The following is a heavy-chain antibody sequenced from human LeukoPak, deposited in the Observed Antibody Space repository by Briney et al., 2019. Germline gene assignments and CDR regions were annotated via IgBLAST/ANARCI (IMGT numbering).Heavy chain of an antibody. CDR3: AGSATSNWFDP. Sequence: GGSLRLSCAASGFTFSSYWMHWVRQAPEKGLVWVSRINSDGRGTSYADSVKGRFTISRDNAKNTLYLQMNSLRADDTAVYYCAGSATSNWFDPWGQGTLVTVSS. CDR1: GFTFSSYW. CDR2: INSDGRGT. D-gene: IGHD2-15*01. V-gene: IGHV3-74*01. J-gene: IGHJ5*02.